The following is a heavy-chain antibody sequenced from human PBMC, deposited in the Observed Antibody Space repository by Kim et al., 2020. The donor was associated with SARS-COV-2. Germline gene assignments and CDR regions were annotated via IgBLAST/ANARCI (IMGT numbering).Heavy chain of an antibody. CDR1: GFTVSSYE. CDR2: ITTYATST. V-gene: IGHV3-48*03. CDR3: ARGWMDV. J-gene: IGHJ6*02. Sequence: GGSLRLSCAASGFTVSSYEMNWVRQAPGKGLEWITTYATSTYYTDSVKGRFTISRDNAKNSLYLQMNSLRAEDTALYYCARGWMDVWGQGTTVTVPS.